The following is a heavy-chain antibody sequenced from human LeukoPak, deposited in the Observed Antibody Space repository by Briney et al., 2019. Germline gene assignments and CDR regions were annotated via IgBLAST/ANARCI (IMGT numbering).Heavy chain of an antibody. CDR2: INANSGGT. V-gene: IGHV1-2*02. D-gene: IGHD5-12*01. CDR1: GYTFTGYY. J-gene: IGHJ4*02. Sequence: GASVKVSCKASGYTFTGYYMHWVRQAPGQGLEWMGWINANSGGTNYAQKFHGRLTMTSYTSITTAYMELSRLRSDDTAVYYCARDLSGYDDYFDFWGQGTLVTVSS. CDR3: ARDLSGYDDYFDF.